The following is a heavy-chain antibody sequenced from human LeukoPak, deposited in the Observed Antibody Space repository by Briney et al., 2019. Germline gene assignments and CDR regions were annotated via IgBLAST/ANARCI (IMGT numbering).Heavy chain of an antibody. J-gene: IGHJ4*02. CDR2: ISGSGGST. V-gene: IGHV3-23*01. Sequence: PGGSLRLSCAASGFTFSSYAMSWVRQAAGKGLEWVSAISGSGGSTYYADSAKGRFTISRDNTKNTLYLQMNSLRAEDTAVYYCAKADSRAYYDFWSGYYTFDYWGQGTLVTVSS. CDR3: AKADSRAYYDFWSGYYTFDY. D-gene: IGHD3-3*01. CDR1: GFTFSSYA.